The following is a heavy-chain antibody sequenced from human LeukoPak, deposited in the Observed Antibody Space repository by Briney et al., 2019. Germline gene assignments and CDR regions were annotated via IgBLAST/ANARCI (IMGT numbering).Heavy chain of an antibody. CDR1: GGSISTSAYY. J-gene: IGHJ4*02. Sequence: SETLSLTCIVSGGSISTSAYYWGWIRQPPGEGLQWIGSIYYSGNTYYNSSLKSRVTISVDTSTSQFSLRLSSVTAADTAVYYCARDGNLEQWLAYFDYWGQGTLVTVSS. CDR2: IYYSGNT. D-gene: IGHD6-19*01. V-gene: IGHV4-39*02. CDR3: ARDGNLEQWLAYFDY.